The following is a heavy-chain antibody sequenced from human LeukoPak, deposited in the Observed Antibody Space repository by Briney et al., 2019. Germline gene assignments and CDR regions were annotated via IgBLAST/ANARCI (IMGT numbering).Heavy chain of an antibody. CDR1: GYTFTSYA. J-gene: IGHJ4*02. D-gene: IGHD3-10*01. V-gene: IGHV7-4-1*02. CDR2: INTNTGNP. CDR3: AREPGAVDY. Sequence: ASVKVSCKASGYTFTSYAMNWVRQAPGQGLEWMGWINTNTGNPTYTGRFVFSLDTSVSTAYLQISSLKAEDTAVYYCAREPGAVDYWGQGTLVTVSS.